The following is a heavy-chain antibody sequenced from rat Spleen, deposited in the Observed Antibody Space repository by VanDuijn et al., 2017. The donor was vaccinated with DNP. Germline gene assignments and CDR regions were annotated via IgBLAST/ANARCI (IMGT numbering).Heavy chain of an antibody. J-gene: IGHJ3*01. CDR2: SSPGGDSS. Sequence: EVQLVESGGGLVQPGRSMELSCVASGFSFSTFPMAWVRQAPTKGLEWVATSSPGGDSSHYRDSVKGRFTISREDAKNTLSLQMDSLRSEDTATYYCATSSYFGYDYGFAYWGQGTLVTVSS. D-gene: IGHD1-7*01. V-gene: IGHV5-46*01. CDR3: ATSSYFGYDYGFAY. CDR1: GFSFSTFP.